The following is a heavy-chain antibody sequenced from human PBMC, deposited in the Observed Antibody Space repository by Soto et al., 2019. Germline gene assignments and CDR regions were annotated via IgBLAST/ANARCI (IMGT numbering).Heavy chain of an antibody. V-gene: IGHV3-74*01. CDR3: ARWERRIAARPYFYYGMDV. D-gene: IGHD6-6*01. CDR1: EFTFSSYW. CDR2: INSDGSTT. J-gene: IGHJ6*02. Sequence: EVQLVESGGGLVQPGGSLRLSCVASEFTFSSYWMHWVRQAPGKGLVWVSRINSDGSTTSYADSVKGRFTISRDNAQNTLYLQMNSLRAEDTAVYYCARWERRIAARPYFYYGMDVWGQGTTVTVSS.